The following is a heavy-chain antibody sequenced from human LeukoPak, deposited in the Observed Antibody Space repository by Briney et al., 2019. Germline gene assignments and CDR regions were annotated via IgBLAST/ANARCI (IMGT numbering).Heavy chain of an antibody. CDR3: ARGRSSPPGSGSTRYYFDY. D-gene: IGHD3-10*01. CDR1: GGSISSGGYS. V-gene: IGHV4-30-2*01. Sequence: PSETLSLTCAVSGGSISSGGYSWSWIRQPPGKGLEWTGYIYHSGSTYYNPSLKSRVTISVDRSKNQFSLKLSSVTAADTAVYYCARGRSSPPGSGSTRYYFDYWGQGTLVTVSS. CDR2: IYHSGST. J-gene: IGHJ4*02.